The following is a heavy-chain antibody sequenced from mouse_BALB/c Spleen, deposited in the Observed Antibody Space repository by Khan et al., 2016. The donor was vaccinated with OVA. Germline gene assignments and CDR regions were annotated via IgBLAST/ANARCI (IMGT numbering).Heavy chain of an antibody. V-gene: IGHV2-6-1*01. J-gene: IGHJ4*01. Sequence: QVQLKESGPDLVAPSQSLSITCTISGFSLTSYAIHWVRQPPGKGLEWLVVIWSDGRTTYNSALKSRLSISKDNSKSQVFLKINSHQTDDTAMYYVARHQFPLSMDSWGQGTSVTVSS. CDR1: GFSLTSYA. CDR2: IWSDGRT. CDR3: ARHQFPLSMDS.